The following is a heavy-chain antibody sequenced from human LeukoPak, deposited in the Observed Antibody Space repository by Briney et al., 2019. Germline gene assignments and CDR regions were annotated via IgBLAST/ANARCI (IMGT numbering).Heavy chain of an antibody. CDR3: ARGNGWQWLVAGYFDY. J-gene: IGHJ4*02. D-gene: IGHD6-19*01. CDR2: INWNGGST. CDR1: GFTFDDYG. V-gene: IGHV3-20*04. Sequence: RPGGSLRLSCAASGFTFDDYGMSWVRQAPGKGLEWVSGINWNGGSTGYADSVKGRFTISRDNAKNSLYLQMNSLRAEDTALYYCARGNGWQWLVAGYFDYWGRGTLVTVSS.